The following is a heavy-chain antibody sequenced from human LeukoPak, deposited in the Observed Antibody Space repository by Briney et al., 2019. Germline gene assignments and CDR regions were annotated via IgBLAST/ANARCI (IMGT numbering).Heavy chain of an antibody. CDR2: ISGSGGST. V-gene: IGHV3-23*01. CDR3: ARDRGGIAAAGTSPDY. CDR1: GFTFSSYA. J-gene: IGHJ4*02. D-gene: IGHD6-13*01. Sequence: GGSLGLSCAASGFTFSSYAMSWVRQAPGKGLEWVSAISGSGGSTYYADSVKGRFTISRDNSKNTLYLQMNSLRAEDTAVYYCARDRGGIAAAGTSPDYWGQGTLVTVSS.